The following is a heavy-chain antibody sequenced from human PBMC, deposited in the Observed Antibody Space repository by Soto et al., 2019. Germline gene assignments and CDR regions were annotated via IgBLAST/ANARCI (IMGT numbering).Heavy chain of an antibody. CDR2: ISYDGSNK. CDR1: GFTFSSYA. Sequence: GGSLRLSCAASGFTFSSYAMHWVRQAPGKGLEWVAVISYDGSNKYYADSVKGRFTISRDNSKNTLFLQMNSLRAEDTAVYYCARDLGSSWPRGPFDFWGQGTLVTVSS. V-gene: IGHV3-30-3*01. CDR3: ARDLGSSWPRGPFDF. J-gene: IGHJ4*02. D-gene: IGHD6-13*01.